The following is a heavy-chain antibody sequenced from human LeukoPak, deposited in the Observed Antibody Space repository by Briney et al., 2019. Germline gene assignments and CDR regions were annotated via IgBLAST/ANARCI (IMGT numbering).Heavy chain of an antibody. CDR3: AREGGYRVRDAFDI. V-gene: IGHV3-53*01. D-gene: IGHD5/OR15-5a*01. CDR2: IYSGGST. CDR1: GFTVSSNY. J-gene: IGHJ3*02. Sequence: GRSLRLSCAASGFTVSSNYMSWVRQAPGKGLEWVSVIYSGGSTYYADSVKGRFTISRDNSKNTLYLQMNSLRAEDTAVYYCAREGGYRVRDAFDIWGQGTMVTVSS.